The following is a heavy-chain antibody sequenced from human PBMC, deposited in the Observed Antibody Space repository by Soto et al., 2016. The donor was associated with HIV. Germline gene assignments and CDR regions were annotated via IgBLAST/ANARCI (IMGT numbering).Heavy chain of an antibody. Sequence: VQLMESGGGVVQPGRSLRLSCAASGFTFSNYGMHWVRQAPGKGLEWVSIIWYDGSNKYYADSVKGRFTISRDNSKNTLYLQMNSLRAEDTAMYYCARDYRYSDYFHIMDVWGQGTTVTVSS. CDR1: GFTFSNYG. CDR3: ARDYRYSDYFHIMDV. D-gene: IGHD1-26*01. CDR2: IWYDGSNK. V-gene: IGHV3-33*01. J-gene: IGHJ6*02.